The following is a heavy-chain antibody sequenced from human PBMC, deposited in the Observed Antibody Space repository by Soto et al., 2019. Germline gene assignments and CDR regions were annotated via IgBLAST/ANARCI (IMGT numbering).Heavy chain of an antibody. Sequence: QVQLVQSGAEVKKPGASVTVSCKASGYTFTSYYIHWVRQAPGQGLEWVGIINPSGGSTSYAQKFQGRVTMTRETSTSTVYMEVSGLRSEDTAVYYCARDQEPSTLYYDYYYMDVWGKGTTVTVSS. CDR1: GYTFTSYY. V-gene: IGHV1-46*03. CDR2: INPSGGST. J-gene: IGHJ6*03. CDR3: ARDQEPSTLYYDYYYMDV.